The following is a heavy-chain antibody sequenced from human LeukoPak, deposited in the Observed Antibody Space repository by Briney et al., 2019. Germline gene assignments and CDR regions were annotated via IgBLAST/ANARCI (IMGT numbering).Heavy chain of an antibody. J-gene: IGHJ6*03. CDR2: IYYSGST. CDR1: GGSISSYY. Sequence: SETLSLTCTVSGGSISSYYWSWIRQPPGKGLEWIGYIYYSGSTNYNPPLKSRVTISVDTSKNQFSLKLSSVTAADTAVYYCARGGGGAAGYYYYMDVWGKGTTVTVSS. V-gene: IGHV4-59*01. D-gene: IGHD6-13*01. CDR3: ARGGGGAAGYYYYMDV.